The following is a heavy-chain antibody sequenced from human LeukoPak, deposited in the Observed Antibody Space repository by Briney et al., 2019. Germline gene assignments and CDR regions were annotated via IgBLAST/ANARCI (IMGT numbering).Heavy chain of an antibody. J-gene: IGHJ4*02. CDR2: VNPNTGGT. CDR1: GYTFTAYY. V-gene: IGHV1-2*02. D-gene: IGHD1-1*01. CDR3: AREGAPQLSSYFDH. Sequence: ASVKVSCKASGYTFTAYYIHWVRQAPGQGLEWMGWVNPNTGGTNFAQRFQGRVTMTRDTSINTAYMELSSLRSDDTAMYYCAREGAPQLSSYFDHWGQGTLVTVSS.